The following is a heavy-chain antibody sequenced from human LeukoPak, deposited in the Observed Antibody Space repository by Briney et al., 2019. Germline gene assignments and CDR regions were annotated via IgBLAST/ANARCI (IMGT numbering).Heavy chain of an antibody. CDR2: ISGSGGST. CDR1: GFTFSSYA. CDR3: ARKGEAAAIHY. D-gene: IGHD2-2*01. Sequence: GGSLRLSCAASGFTFSSYAMSWVRQAPGKGLEWVSAISGSGGSTYYADSVKGRFTISRDNAKNSLYLQMNSLRAEDTAVYYCARKGEAAAIHYWGQGTLVTVSS. V-gene: IGHV3-23*01. J-gene: IGHJ4*02.